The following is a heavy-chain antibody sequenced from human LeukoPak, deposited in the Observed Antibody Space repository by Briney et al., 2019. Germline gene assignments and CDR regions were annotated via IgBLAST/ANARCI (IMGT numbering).Heavy chain of an antibody. CDR2: MNPNSGNT. CDR1: GYTFTSYD. J-gene: IGHJ5*02. V-gene: IGHV1-8*01. CDR3: ASGIVVVVAADNWFDP. D-gene: IGHD2-15*01. Sequence: ASVKVSCKASGYTFTSYDINWVRQATGQGLEWMGWMNPNSGNTGYAQKFQGRVTMTRNTSISTAYMELSSLRSEDTAVYYCASGIVVVVAADNWFDPWGQGTLVTVSS.